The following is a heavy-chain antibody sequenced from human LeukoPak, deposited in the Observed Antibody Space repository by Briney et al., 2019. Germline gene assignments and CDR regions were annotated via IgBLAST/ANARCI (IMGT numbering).Heavy chain of an antibody. J-gene: IGHJ5*02. CDR1: GFTFSSYA. CDR2: ISGSGGST. Sequence: PGGSLRLSCAASGFTFSSYAMSWVRQAPGKGLEWVSAISGSGGSTYYADSVKGRFTISRDNSKNTLYLQMNSLRAEDTAVYYCAKDLFTALYNWNDGNWFDPWGQGTLVTVSS. D-gene: IGHD1-20*01. CDR3: AKDLFTALYNWNDGNWFDP. V-gene: IGHV3-23*01.